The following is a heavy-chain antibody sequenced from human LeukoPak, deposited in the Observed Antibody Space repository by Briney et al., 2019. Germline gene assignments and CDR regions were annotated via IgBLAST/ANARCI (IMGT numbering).Heavy chain of an antibody. CDR1: GGSISSYY. Sequence: SETLSLTCTVSGGSISSYYWSWIRQPPGKGLEWIGYIYHSGSTYYNPSLKSRVTISVDRSKNQFSLKLSSVTAADTAVYYCARGSSKPAGDAFDIWGQGTMVTVSS. CDR2: IYHSGST. D-gene: IGHD6-19*01. CDR3: ARGSSKPAGDAFDI. J-gene: IGHJ3*02. V-gene: IGHV4-59*12.